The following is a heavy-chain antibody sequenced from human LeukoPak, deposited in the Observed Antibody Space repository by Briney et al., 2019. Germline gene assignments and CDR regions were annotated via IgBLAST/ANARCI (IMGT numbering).Heavy chain of an antibody. CDR3: ARHLSLSSSWYEFDY. Sequence: TSETLSLTCTVSGGSISSYYWSWIRQPPGKGLEWIGYIYYSGSTNYNPSLKSRVTISVDTSKNQFSLKLSSVTAADTAVYYCARHLSLSSSWYEFDYWGQGTLVTVSS. V-gene: IGHV4-59*08. D-gene: IGHD6-13*01. CDR2: IYYSGST. J-gene: IGHJ4*02. CDR1: GGSISSYY.